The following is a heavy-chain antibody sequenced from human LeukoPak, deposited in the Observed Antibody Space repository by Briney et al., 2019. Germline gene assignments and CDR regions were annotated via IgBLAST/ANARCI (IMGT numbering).Heavy chain of an antibody. Sequence: GGSLRLSCAASGFTFSSYAMSWVRQAPGKGLEWVSAISGSGGSTYYADSAKGRFTISRDNSKNTLYLQMNSLRAEDTAVYYCAKDYYGDYNFDYWGQGTLVTVSS. CDR1: GFTFSSYA. CDR2: ISGSGGST. V-gene: IGHV3-23*01. D-gene: IGHD4-17*01. CDR3: AKDYYGDYNFDY. J-gene: IGHJ4*02.